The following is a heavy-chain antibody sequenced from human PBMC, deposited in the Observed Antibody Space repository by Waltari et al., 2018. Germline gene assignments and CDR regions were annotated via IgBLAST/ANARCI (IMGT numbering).Heavy chain of an antibody. Sequence: EVQLVESGGALVQPGGSLRLSCATPGFTFRTYWMHWVRQVPGKGLMWVAHIESDERRTTYAESVKGRFTISRDNAKNTVYLQMNSLRDEDTAVYYCVRDEPGDGLDYWGQGTLVTVSS. CDR1: GFTFRTYW. D-gene: IGHD7-27*01. V-gene: IGHV3-74*03. CDR2: IESDERRT. CDR3: VRDEPGDGLDY. J-gene: IGHJ4*02.